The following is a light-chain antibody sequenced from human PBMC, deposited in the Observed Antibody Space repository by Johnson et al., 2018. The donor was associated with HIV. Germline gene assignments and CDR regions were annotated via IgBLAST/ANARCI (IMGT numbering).Light chain of an antibody. CDR3: GTWDSSLSAGEV. J-gene: IGLJ1*01. CDR2: ENN. V-gene: IGLV1-51*02. CDR1: SSNIGNNY. Sequence: QSVLTQPPSVSAAPGQKVTISCSGSSSNIGNNYVSWYQQLPGTAPKLLLYENNKRPSGIPDRFSGSKSGTSATLAITGLQTGDEADYYCGTWDSSLSAGEVFGTGTKVTVL.